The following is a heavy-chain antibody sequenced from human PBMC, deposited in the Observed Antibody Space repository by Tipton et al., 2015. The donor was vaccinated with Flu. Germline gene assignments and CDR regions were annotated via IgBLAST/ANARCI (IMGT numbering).Heavy chain of an antibody. CDR1: GGSISSGGYY. CDR3: ARRHYYGSGKHNYYFDY. CDR2: IYYSGST. D-gene: IGHD3-10*01. J-gene: IGHJ4*02. V-gene: IGHV4-31*03. Sequence: TLSLTCTVSGGSISSGGYYWSWIRQHPGKGLEWIGYIYYSGSTYYNRSLKSRVTISVDTSKNQFSLKLSAVTAADTAVYYCARRHYYGSGKHNYYFDYWGQGTLVTVSS.